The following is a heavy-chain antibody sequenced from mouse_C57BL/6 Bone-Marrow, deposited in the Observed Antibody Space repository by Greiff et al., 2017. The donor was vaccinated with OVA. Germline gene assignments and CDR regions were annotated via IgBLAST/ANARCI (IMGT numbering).Heavy chain of an antibody. D-gene: IGHD2-4*01. CDR1: GYTFTSYW. CDR3: ARGYYDYPWFAY. J-gene: IGHJ3*01. Sequence: QVQLQQPGAELVMPGASVKLSCKASGYTFTSYWMHWVKQRPGQGLEWIGEIDPSDSYNNYNQKFKGKSTLTVDKSSSTAYMQLSSLSSEDSAVYYCARGYYDYPWFAYWGQGTLVTVSA. CDR2: IDPSDSYN. V-gene: IGHV1-69*01.